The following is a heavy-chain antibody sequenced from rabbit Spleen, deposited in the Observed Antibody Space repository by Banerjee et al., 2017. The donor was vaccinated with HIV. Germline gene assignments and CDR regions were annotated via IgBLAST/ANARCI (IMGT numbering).Heavy chain of an antibody. J-gene: IGHJ4*01. V-gene: IGHV1S40*01. D-gene: IGHD4-1*01. Sequence: EESGGDLVKPGASLTLTCTASGFSFSSSYHMCWVRQAPGKGLEWIAYRDSAIDGVQQYATWAKGRFTISKTSSTTVTSQMTSLTAADTATYFYARNNISSGWGINLWGPGTLVNVS. CDR2: RDSAIDGVQ. CDR3: ARNNISSGWGINL. CDR1: GFSFSSSYH.